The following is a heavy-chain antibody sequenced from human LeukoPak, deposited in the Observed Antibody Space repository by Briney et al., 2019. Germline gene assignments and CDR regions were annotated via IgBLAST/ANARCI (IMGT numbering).Heavy chain of an antibody. J-gene: IGHJ4*02. CDR2: INPNNGGT. CDR3: ARDPYSNYFDY. D-gene: IGHD5-18*01. V-gene: IGHV1-2*02. Sequence: ASVKDSCKASGYTFTGYYMHWVRQAPGQGLEWMGWINPNNGGTNYAQKFQGRVTMTRDTSISTAYMELNRLRSDDTAVYYCARDPYSNYFDYWGQGTLVTVSS. CDR1: GYTFTGYY.